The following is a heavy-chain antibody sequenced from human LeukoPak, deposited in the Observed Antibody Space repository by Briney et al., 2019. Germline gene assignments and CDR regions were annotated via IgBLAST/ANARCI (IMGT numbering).Heavy chain of an antibody. CDR2: ISGSGGST. D-gene: IGHD2-15*01. J-gene: IGHJ4*02. Sequence: PGGSLRLSCVGSGFTFRSHAMSWVRQAPGKGLEWVSAISGSGGSTYYADSVKGRFTISRDNSKNTLYLQMNSLRAEDTAVYYCAKNRLLLDYWGQGTLVTVSS. CDR3: AKNRLLLDY. V-gene: IGHV3-23*01. CDR1: GFTFRSHA.